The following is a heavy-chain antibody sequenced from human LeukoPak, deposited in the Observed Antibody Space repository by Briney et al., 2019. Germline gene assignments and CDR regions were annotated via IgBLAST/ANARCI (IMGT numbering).Heavy chain of an antibody. J-gene: IGHJ4*02. Sequence: GGSPRLSCAASGFTFRNYAMNWVRQAPGKGLEWVSAIIGSGGSTFYADSVKGRFTISRDNSKNALYLQMNSLRAEDTAVYYCAKEMTTPYYWGQGTLVTVSS. CDR2: IIGSGGST. D-gene: IGHD4-17*01. CDR1: GFTFRNYA. CDR3: AKEMTTPYY. V-gene: IGHV3-23*01.